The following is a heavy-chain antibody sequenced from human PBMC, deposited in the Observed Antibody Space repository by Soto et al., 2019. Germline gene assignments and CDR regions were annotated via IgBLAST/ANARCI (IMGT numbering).Heavy chain of an antibody. CDR3: ASGRGRGGLDY. J-gene: IGHJ4*02. CDR2: IYHSGST. CDR1: GTFISYGGYS. Sequence: QLQLQESGSGLVKPSQTLSLTCTVSGTFISYGGYSWSWIRQPPGKGLEWIGYIYHSGSTYYNPSLKRRGTLPVARSKDQCPVKLNSVTHAAMAVYYCASGRGRGGLDYWGQGTLVTVSS. V-gene: IGHV4-30-2*01. D-gene: IGHD3-16*01.